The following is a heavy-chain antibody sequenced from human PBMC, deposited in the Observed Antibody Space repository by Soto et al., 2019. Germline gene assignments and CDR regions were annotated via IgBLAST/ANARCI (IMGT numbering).Heavy chain of an antibody. CDR1: GGSFSGYD. V-gene: IGHV4-34*01. D-gene: IGHD6-13*01. CDR3: ARGGSWYGYYGMDV. J-gene: IGHJ6*02. Sequence: SETLSLTCAVYGGSFSGYDWSWIRQPPGKGLEWIGEINHSGSTNYNPSLKSRVTISVDTSKNQFSLQLNSVTPEDTAVYYCARGGSWYGYYGMDVWGQGTTVTVSS. CDR2: INHSGST.